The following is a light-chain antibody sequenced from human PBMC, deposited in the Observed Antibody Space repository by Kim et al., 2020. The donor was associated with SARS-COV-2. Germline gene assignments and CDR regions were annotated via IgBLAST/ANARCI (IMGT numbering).Light chain of an antibody. J-gene: IGLJ2*01. CDR2: NNN. CDR1: SSNIGSNS. V-gene: IGLV1-44*01. Sequence: GQRVTISCSGSSSNIGSNSVNWYQHLPGTAPKLLIYNNNQRPSGVPVRFSGSKSGTSASLAISGLHSEDEALYYCATWDDSLIGPVFGGGTQLTVL. CDR3: ATWDDSLIGPV.